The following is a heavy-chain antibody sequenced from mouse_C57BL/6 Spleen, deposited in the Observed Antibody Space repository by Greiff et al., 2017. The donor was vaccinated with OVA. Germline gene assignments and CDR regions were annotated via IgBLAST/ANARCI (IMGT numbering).Heavy chain of an antibody. J-gene: IGHJ4*01. CDR3: ARFYSIYDDYHYAMDY. CDR2: IHPNSGST. V-gene: IGHV1-64*01. CDR1: GYTFTSYW. D-gene: IGHD2-4*01. Sequence: VQLQQPGAELVQPGASVKLSCKASGYTFTSYWMHWVKQRPGQGLEWIGMIHPNSGSTTYNEKFKSKATLTVDKSSSTAYMQLSSLTSEDSTVYYGARFYSIYDDYHYAMDYWGQGTSVTVSS.